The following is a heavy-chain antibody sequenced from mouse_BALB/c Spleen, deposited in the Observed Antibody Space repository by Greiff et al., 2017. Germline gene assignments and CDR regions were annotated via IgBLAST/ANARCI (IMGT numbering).Heavy chain of an antibody. Sequence: VKLMESGAELVRPGSSVKISCKASGYAFSSYWMNWVKQRPGQGLEWIGQIYPGDGDTNYNGKFKGKATLTADKSSSTAYMQLSSLTSEDSAVYFCARSVITTATWFAYWGQGTLVTVSA. CDR1: GYAFSSYW. J-gene: IGHJ3*01. D-gene: IGHD1-2*01. V-gene: IGHV1-80*01. CDR2: IYPGDGDT. CDR3: ARSVITTATWFAY.